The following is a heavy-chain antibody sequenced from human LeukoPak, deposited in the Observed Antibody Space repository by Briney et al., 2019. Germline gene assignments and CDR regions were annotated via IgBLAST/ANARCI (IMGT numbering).Heavy chain of an antibody. CDR2: IIPIFGTA. D-gene: IGHD2-15*01. Sequence: SVTVSCKASGGTFSSYAISWVRQAPGQGLEWMGGIIPIFGTANYAQTFQGRGTITADESTSTAYMELSSLRSEDTAVYYCARGKEDYYFQHWGQGTLVTVSS. V-gene: IGHV1-69*13. CDR1: GGTFSSYA. CDR3: ARGKEDYYFQH. J-gene: IGHJ1*01.